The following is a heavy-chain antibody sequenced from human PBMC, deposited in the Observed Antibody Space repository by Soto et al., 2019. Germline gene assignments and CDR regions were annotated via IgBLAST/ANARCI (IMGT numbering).Heavy chain of an antibody. V-gene: IGHV4-34*01. Sequence: QVQLQQWGAGLLKPSETLSLTCAVYGGSFSGYYWSWIRQPPGKGLEWIGEINHSGSTNYNPSLKSRVTISVDTSKNQFSLKLSSVTAADTAVYYCASGRTDTAMAYFDYWGQGTLVTVSS. CDR3: ASGRTDTAMAYFDY. CDR2: INHSGST. J-gene: IGHJ4*02. CDR1: GGSFSGYY. D-gene: IGHD5-18*01.